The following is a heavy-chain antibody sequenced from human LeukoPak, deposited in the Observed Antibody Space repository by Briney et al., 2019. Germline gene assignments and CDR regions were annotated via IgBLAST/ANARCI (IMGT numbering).Heavy chain of an antibody. CDR1: GYTFTSYD. D-gene: IGHD3-22*01. CDR3: ARGDPYYYDSSGYYPRDAFDI. CDR2: MNPNSGNT. V-gene: IGHV1-8*01. J-gene: IGHJ3*02. Sequence: GASVKVSCKASGYTFTSYDINWVRQATGQGLEWMGWMNPNSGNTGYAQKFQGRVTMTRNTSISTAYMELSSLRSEDTAVYYCARGDPYYYDSSGYYPRDAFDIWGQGTMVTVSS.